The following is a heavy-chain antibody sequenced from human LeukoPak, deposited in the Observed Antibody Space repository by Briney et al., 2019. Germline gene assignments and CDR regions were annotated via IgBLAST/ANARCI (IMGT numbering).Heavy chain of an antibody. V-gene: IGHV3-23*01. J-gene: IGHJ4*02. Sequence: GGSLRLSCAASGFTLSSYAMSWVRQAPGKGLEWVSAISDSGNTYHADSVKGRFTISRDSSKDTLYLQMNSLRAEDTAVYYCAKLPRITMIVVDYWGQGTLVTVSS. D-gene: IGHD3-22*01. CDR2: ISDSGNT. CDR1: GFTLSSYA. CDR3: AKLPRITMIVVDY.